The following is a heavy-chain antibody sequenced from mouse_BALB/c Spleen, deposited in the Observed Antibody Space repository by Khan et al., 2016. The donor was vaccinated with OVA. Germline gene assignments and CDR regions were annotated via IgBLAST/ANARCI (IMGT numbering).Heavy chain of an antibody. CDR3: AKNYRYDVYFDY. Sequence: VQLQQSGPELVKPGASVKMSCEASGYTFTSYVIHWVKQKPGQGLEWIGYIYPFNDDTKYNEKFKGKATLTSDTSSSTAYMELRSLTSEDSAVYDCAKNYRYDVYFDYWGKGTTLTVSS. CDR1: GYTFTSYV. CDR2: IYPFNDDT. J-gene: IGHJ2*01. D-gene: IGHD2-14*01. V-gene: IGHV1S136*01.